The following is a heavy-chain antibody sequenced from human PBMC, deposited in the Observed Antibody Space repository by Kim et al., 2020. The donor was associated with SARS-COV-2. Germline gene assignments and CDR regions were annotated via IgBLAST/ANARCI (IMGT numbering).Heavy chain of an antibody. V-gene: IGHV1-3*01. CDR2: INEGNGNR. CDR3: VRASLHPHDN. CDR1: GYTFTDYS. Sequence: ASVKVSCQASGYTFTDYSIHWVRQAPGQGLEWLGWINEGNGNRIYSQNFQGRVTFIRDTSANTMYMELSSLRSEDTAVYYCVRASLHPHDNCGQGTLVTV. J-gene: IGHJ4*02. D-gene: IGHD3-9*01.